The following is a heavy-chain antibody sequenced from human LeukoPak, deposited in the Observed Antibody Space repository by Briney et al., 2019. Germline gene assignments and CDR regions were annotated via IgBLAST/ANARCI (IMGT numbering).Heavy chain of an antibody. CDR3: ARDQRLDIVVVPAAMDYYGMDV. J-gene: IGHJ6*02. V-gene: IGHV3-21*01. CDR1: GFTFSSYS. D-gene: IGHD2-2*03. Sequence: GGSLRLSCAASGFTFSSYSMNWVRQAPGKGLEWVSSISSSSSYIYYADSVKGRFTISRDNAKNSLYLQMNSLRAEDTAVYYCARDQRLDIVVVPAAMDYYGMDVWGQGTTVTVSS. CDR2: ISSSSSYI.